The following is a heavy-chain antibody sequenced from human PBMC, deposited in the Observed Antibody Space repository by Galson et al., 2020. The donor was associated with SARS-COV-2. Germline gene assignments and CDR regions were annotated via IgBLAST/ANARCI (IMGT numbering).Heavy chain of an antibody. CDR3: ARDEGTHYDFWSGVYNNWFDP. J-gene: IGHJ5*02. D-gene: IGHD3-3*01. CDR1: GFTFSTYS. CDR2: ISSTSSI. V-gene: IGHV3-48*01. Sequence: GESLKISCAASGFTFSTYSMNWVRQAPGKGLEWVSYISSTSSIYYADSVRGRFTISRDNAKNSLYLQMNSLRAEDTAMYYCARDEGTHYDFWSGVYNNWFDPWGQGTLVTVSS.